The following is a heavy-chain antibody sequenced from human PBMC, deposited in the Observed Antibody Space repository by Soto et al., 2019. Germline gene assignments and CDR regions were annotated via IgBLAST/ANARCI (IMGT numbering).Heavy chain of an antibody. V-gene: IGHV3-21*01. CDR1: GFTFSSYA. CDR3: ASWPTDWDYYDSSGYYDY. Sequence: GGSLRLSCAASGFTFSSYAMSWVRQAPGKGLEWVSSISSSSSYIYYADSVKGRFTISRDNAKNSLYLQMNSLRAEDTAVYYCASWPTDWDYYDSSGYYDYWGQGTLVTVSS. CDR2: ISSSSSYI. D-gene: IGHD3-22*01. J-gene: IGHJ4*02.